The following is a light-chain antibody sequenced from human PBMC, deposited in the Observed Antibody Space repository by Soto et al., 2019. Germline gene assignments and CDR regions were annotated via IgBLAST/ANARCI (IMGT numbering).Light chain of an antibody. J-gene: IGKJ2*01. CDR3: MQALQTPPT. Sequence: DIVMTQSPLSLPVTPGEPASISCRSSQSLLHSNGYNYLDWYLQKPGQSPQLLIYLGSNRAAGVPARLSGSGSGTDFTLKISRVEAEDVGVYYCMQALQTPPTFGHGTKLEIK. CDR2: LGS. CDR1: QSLLHSNGYNY. V-gene: IGKV2-28*01.